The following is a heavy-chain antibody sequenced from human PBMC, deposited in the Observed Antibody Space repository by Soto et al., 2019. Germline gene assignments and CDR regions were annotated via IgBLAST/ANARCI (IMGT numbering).Heavy chain of an antibody. J-gene: IGHJ4*02. CDR3: ARAQVGATAFDY. V-gene: IGHV1-18*01. Sequence: ASVKVSCKASGYTFTSYGISWVRQAPGQGLEWMGWTSAYNGNTNYAQKLQGRVAMTTGTSTSTAYMELRSLRSDDTAVYYCARAQVGATAFDYWGQGTLVTVSS. CDR1: GYTFTSYG. D-gene: IGHD1-26*01. CDR2: TSAYNGNT.